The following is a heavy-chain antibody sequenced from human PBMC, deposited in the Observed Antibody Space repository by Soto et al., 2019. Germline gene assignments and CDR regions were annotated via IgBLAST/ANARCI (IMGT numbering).Heavy chain of an antibody. J-gene: IGHJ6*02. CDR3: ARHSGSSSSYYYYYYGMDV. CDR2: IYPGDPDT. Sequence: GESLKISCKGSGYSFTSYWIGWVRQMPGKGLEWMGIIYPGDPDTRYSPSFQGQVTISADKSISTAYLQWSSLKASDTAMYYCARHSGSSSSYYYYYYGMDVWGQGTTVTVSS. V-gene: IGHV5-51*01. CDR1: GYSFTSYW. D-gene: IGHD6-6*01.